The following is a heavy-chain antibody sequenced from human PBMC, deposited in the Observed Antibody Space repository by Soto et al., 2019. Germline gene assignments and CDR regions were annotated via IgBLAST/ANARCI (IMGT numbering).Heavy chain of an antibody. D-gene: IGHD1-26*01. CDR2: MNPNSGNT. CDR3: ARANWSYPYYYGMGV. Sequence: GASVKVSCKASGYTFTSYAIYWARQATGQGLEWMGWMNPNSGNTGYAQKFQGRVTMTRNTSISTAYMELSSLRSEDTAVYYCARANWSYPYYYGMGVWGQGTTVTVSS. CDR1: GYTFTSYA. V-gene: IGHV1-8*01. J-gene: IGHJ6*02.